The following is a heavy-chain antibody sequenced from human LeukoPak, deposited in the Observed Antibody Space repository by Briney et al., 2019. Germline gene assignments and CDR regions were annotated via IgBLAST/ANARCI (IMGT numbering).Heavy chain of an antibody. J-gene: IGHJ1*01. CDR3: AREHREQWLVSTTPEYFQH. CDR2: ISSDGSSI. D-gene: IGHD6-19*01. Sequence: PGRSLRLSCAASGFTFSNYAMHWARQAPGKGLEWMAFISSDGSSIYYADSVKGRFTVSRDNSKNTLYLQMNSLRAEDTAVYYCAREHREQWLVSTTPEYFQHWGQGTLVTVSS. V-gene: IGHV3-30*04. CDR1: GFTFSNYA.